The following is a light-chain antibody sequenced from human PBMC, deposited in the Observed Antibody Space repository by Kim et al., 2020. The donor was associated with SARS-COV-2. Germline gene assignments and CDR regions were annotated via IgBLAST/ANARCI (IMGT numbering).Light chain of an antibody. V-gene: IGLV2-14*01. CDR2: EVS. CDR1: SSDIGTYNY. Sequence: GQSITISCTGSSSDIGTYNYVSWYQQHPGKAPKLMIFEVSVRPSGVSIRFSGSKSGNTASLTISGLLAEDEADYYCSSYTSGSTPVFGGGTQLTVL. J-gene: IGLJ2*01. CDR3: SSYTSGSTPV.